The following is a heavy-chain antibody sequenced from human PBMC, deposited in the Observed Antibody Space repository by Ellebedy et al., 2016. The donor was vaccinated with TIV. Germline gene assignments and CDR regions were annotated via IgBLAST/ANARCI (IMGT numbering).Heavy chain of an antibody. D-gene: IGHD3-10*02. J-gene: IGHJ6*02. V-gene: IGHV1-8*01. CDR1: GYAFTSYD. CDR3: ARDFEFMIYVNGGEYYHYALDV. Sequence: AASVKVSCKASGYAFTSYDINWVRQAPGQGLEWMGWINPNSGNTGYAQKFQGRVTMTRDNSISTAYMALSSLPSEDTAVYYCARDFEFMIYVNGGEYYHYALDVWGQGTTVTVAS. CDR2: INPNSGNT.